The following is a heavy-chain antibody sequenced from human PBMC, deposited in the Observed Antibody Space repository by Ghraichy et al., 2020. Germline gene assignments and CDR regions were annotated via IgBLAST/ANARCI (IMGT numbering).Heavy chain of an antibody. CDR2: VYTTGDTTGTI. D-gene: IGHD1-1*01. CDR3: ARDRSWNEPTFDY. J-gene: IGHJ4*02. CDR1: GGSIGGYY. Sequence: SETLSLTCSVSGGSIGGYYWTWIRQPAGKGLECIGRVYTTGDTTGTINYNPSLKSRLTMSLDTSKSQFSLQLTSVTAADTAVYYCARDRSWNEPTFDYWGERIL. V-gene: IGHV4-4*07.